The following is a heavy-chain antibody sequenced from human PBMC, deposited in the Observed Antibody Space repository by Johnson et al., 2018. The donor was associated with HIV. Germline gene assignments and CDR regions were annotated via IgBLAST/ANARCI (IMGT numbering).Heavy chain of an antibody. Sequence: VQLVESGGGLIQPGGSLRLSCAASGFTVSSTYMSWVRQAPGKGLEWVSLIYTDGRTYSADSVKGRFSISRDNSKNTLYLQMNSLRAEDTAVYYCASTGSGSDDAFDIWGQGTMVTVSS. D-gene: IGHD3-10*01. V-gene: IGHV3-66*03. CDR1: GFTVSSTY. CDR3: ASTGSGSDDAFDI. CDR2: IYTDGRT. J-gene: IGHJ3*02.